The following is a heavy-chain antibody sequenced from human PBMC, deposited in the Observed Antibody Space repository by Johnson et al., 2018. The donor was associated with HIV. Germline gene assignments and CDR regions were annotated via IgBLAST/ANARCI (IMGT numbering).Heavy chain of an antibody. V-gene: IGHV3-30-3*01. CDR3: ASEYSSSSQPNAFDI. J-gene: IGHJ3*02. D-gene: IGHD6-6*01. Sequence: QVQLVESGGGLIQPGGSLRLSCAASGFTFSSYAMHWVRQAPGKGLEWVAVISYDGSSKYYVDSVKGRLTLSRDNAKNSLYLQMNSLRAEDTAVYYCASEYSSSSQPNAFDIWGQGTMVTVSS. CDR2: ISYDGSSK. CDR1: GFTFSSYA.